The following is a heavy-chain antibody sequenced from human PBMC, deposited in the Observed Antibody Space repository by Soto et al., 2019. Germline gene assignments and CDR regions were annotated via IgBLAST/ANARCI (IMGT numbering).Heavy chain of an antibody. CDR3: AKDRRPIAVAGAIDT. CDR2: ISWNSGTI. D-gene: IGHD6-19*01. Sequence: ELQLVESGGGLVQPRRSLRLSSVGSGFSFEEYAMHWVRQSPGKGLEWVSGISWNSGTIAYADTVKGRFTLSRDNAKDSLHLQMNNLRPEDTALYYCAKDRRPIAVAGAIDTWGQGTMVVVSS. CDR1: GFSFEEYA. J-gene: IGHJ3*02. V-gene: IGHV3-9*01.